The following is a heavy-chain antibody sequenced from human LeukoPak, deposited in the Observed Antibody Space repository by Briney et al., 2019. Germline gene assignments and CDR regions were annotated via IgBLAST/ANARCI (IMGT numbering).Heavy chain of an antibody. Sequence: SETLSLTCTVTGGSISGYHWNWIRQSPGKGLEWIANIFYTGNADYNPSLKSRLTISIDTSKNEISLILSSVSAADTAVYYCTRKTYCSGGRCYGENWFDPWGQGALVTVSS. J-gene: IGHJ5*02. D-gene: IGHD2-15*01. CDR2: IFYTGNA. CDR1: GGSISGYH. V-gene: IGHV4-59*08. CDR3: TRKTYCSGGRCYGENWFDP.